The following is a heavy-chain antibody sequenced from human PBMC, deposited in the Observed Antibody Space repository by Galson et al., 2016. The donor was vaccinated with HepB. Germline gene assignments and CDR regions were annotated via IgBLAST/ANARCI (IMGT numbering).Heavy chain of an antibody. CDR1: GFNFSDYY. V-gene: IGHV3-11*03. CDR3: ARYSFGYCFDY. CDR2: IGSGGTFT. J-gene: IGHJ4*02. D-gene: IGHD5-18*01. Sequence: SLRLSCAVSGFNFSDYYMSWIRQAPGKGLEWVSYIGSGGTFTAYADSVKGRFTISRDNVKTSLYLQMNSLRAEDTAVYYCARYSFGYCFDYWGQGTLVTVSS.